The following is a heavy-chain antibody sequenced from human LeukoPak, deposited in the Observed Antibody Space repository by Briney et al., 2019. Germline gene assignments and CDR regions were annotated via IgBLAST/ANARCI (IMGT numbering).Heavy chain of an antibody. CDR1: GYSFTGYW. D-gene: IGHD2-15*01. CDR3: ARGVAAGGRRLDP. V-gene: IGHV1-2*02. CDR2: INPNSGGT. Sequence: GASVKVSCKTSGYSFTGYWIHWVRQAPGQGIEWLGWINPNSGGTNYAQKFQDSVSMTRDTSINTVYMELSSLRLDDTAVYYCARGVAAGGRRLDPWGQGTLITVSS. J-gene: IGHJ5*02.